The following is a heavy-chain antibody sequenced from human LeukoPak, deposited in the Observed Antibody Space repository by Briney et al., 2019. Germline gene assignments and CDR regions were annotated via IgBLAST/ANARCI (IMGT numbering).Heavy chain of an antibody. J-gene: IGHJ4*02. V-gene: IGHV4-59*08. CDR1: GGSISSYY. CDR3: AGASWELPGLFDY. Sequence: SETLSLTCTVSGGSISSYYWSWIRQPPGKGLEWIGYIYYSGSTNYNPSLKSRVTISVDTSKNQFSLKLSSVTAADTAVYYCAGASWELPGLFDYWGQGTLVTVSS. D-gene: IGHD1-26*01. CDR2: IYYSGST.